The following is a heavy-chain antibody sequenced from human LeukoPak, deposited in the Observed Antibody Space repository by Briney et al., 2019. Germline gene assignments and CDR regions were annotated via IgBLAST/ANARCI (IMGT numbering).Heavy chain of an antibody. V-gene: IGHV3-23*01. J-gene: IGHJ6*02. Sequence: GASLRLSCAAPGFTFSSYAMSWVRQAPGKGLEWASTISGSGGSTYYADSVKGRFTISRDNSKNTLYLQMNSLRVEDTAVYYCAKDRSVGVAIYYYYGMDVWGQGTTVTVSS. D-gene: IGHD3-3*01. CDR1: GFTFSSYA. CDR2: ISGSGGST. CDR3: AKDRSVGVAIYYYYGMDV.